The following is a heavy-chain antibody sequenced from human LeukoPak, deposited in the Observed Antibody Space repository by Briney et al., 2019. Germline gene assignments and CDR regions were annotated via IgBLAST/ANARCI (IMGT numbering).Heavy chain of an antibody. CDR3: ANLNYYGSGSPWEFDY. CDR2: ISYDGSNK. CDR1: GFTFSSYG. J-gene: IGHJ4*02. Sequence: GGSLRLSCAASGFTFSSYGMHWVRQAPGKGLEWVAVISYDGSNKYYADSVKGRFTISRDNSKNTLYLQMNSLRAEDTAVYYCANLNYYGSGSPWEFDYWGQGTLVTVSS. D-gene: IGHD3-10*01. V-gene: IGHV3-30*18.